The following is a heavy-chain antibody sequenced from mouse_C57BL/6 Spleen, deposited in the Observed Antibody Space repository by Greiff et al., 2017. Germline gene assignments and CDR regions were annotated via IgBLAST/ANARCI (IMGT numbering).Heavy chain of an antibody. CDR3: ARMDDGYYIVAWFAY. CDR1: GYTFTDYY. Sequence: VQLQQSGPELVKPGASVKISCKASGYTFTDYYMNWVKQSHGKSLEWIGDINPNNGGTSYNQKFKGKATLTVDKSSSTAYMELRSLTSEDSAVYYCARMDDGYYIVAWFAYWGQGTLVTVSA. J-gene: IGHJ3*01. CDR2: INPNNGGT. V-gene: IGHV1-26*01. D-gene: IGHD2-3*01.